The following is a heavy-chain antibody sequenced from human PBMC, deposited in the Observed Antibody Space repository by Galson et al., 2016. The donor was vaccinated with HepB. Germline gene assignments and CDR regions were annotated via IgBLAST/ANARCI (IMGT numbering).Heavy chain of an antibody. J-gene: IGHJ4*02. CDR2: FKSKVSGGPA. V-gene: IGHV3-15*01. Sequence: DSGFTFENAWMSWVRQAPGKGLEWVGRFKSKVSGGPANYGAPVKGRFTISKDDSKKTLYLQMNGLKAEDTAVYFCTTGSSGGEDYWGQGTLVTVSS. CDR3: TTGSSGGEDY. D-gene: IGHD3-16*01. CDR1: GFTFENAW.